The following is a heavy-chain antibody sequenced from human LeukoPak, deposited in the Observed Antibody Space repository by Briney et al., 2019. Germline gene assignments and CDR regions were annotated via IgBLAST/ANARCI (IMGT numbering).Heavy chain of an antibody. J-gene: IGHJ3*02. V-gene: IGHV1-69*05. Sequence: SVKVSCKASGGTFSSYAISWVRQAPGQGLEWMGGITPIFGTANYAQKFQGRVTITTDESTSTAYMELSSLRSEDTAVYYCAIFGLGPYAFDIWGQGTMVTVPS. CDR3: AIFGLGPYAFDI. D-gene: IGHD2-21*01. CDR1: GGTFSSYA. CDR2: ITPIFGTA.